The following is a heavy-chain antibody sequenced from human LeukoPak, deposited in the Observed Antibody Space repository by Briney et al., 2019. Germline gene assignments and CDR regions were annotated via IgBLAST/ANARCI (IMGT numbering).Heavy chain of an antibody. V-gene: IGHV3-21*01. CDR1: GFTFSSYS. Sequence: GGSLRLSCAASGFTFSSYSMNWVRQAPGEGLEWVSSISSSSSYIYYADSVKGRFTISRDNAKNSLYLQMNSLRAEDTAVYYCARDLSSSGWYSDDYWGQGTLVTVSS. J-gene: IGHJ4*02. CDR2: ISSSSSYI. CDR3: ARDLSSSGWYSDDY. D-gene: IGHD6-19*01.